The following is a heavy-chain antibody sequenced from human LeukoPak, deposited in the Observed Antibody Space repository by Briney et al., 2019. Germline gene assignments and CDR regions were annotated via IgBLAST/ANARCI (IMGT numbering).Heavy chain of an antibody. CDR3: ARSFSEKFYFES. J-gene: IGHJ4*02. Sequence: ASETLSLTCTVSGDSISRGRYYWSWVRQPAGKELEWIGRIYASGKTDYNPYTPSLKSRVAMSLDTSKNQVSLYLTSVTAADTAMYFCARSFSEKFYFESWGQGTLVTVSS. CDR1: GDSISRGRYY. V-gene: IGHV4-61*02. CDR2: IYASGKT. D-gene: IGHD1-26*01.